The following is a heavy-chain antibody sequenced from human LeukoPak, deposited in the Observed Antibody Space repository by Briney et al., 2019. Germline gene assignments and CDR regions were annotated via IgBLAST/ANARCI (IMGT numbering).Heavy chain of an antibody. CDR1: GFTFSSYA. D-gene: IGHD6-13*01. Sequence: GGSLRLSCAASGFTFSSYAMSWVRQAPGKGLEWVSAISGSGGSTYYADSVKGRFTISRDNSKNTPYLQMNSLRAEDTAVYYCANSGSSSWYRKYYFDYWGQGTLVTVSS. V-gene: IGHV3-23*01. CDR2: ISGSGGST. J-gene: IGHJ4*02. CDR3: ANSGSSSWYRKYYFDY.